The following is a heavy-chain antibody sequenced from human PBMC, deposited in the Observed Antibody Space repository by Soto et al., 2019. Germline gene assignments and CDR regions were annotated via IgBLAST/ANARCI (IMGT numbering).Heavy chain of an antibody. CDR1: GLSFPNYA. J-gene: IGHJ6*03. Sequence: LLESGGGLVQPGGSLRLSCVASGLSFPNYAMNWVRQAPGKGLEWVSGIGGSGAYTYYADSVKGRFTISRDNSKNTVERQMNSLRGEDTAVYYWAKGSSSTQVLNYYFYHMDVWGKGTTVSVSS. CDR2: IGGSGAYT. D-gene: IGHD2-2*01. CDR3: AKGSSSTQVLNYYFYHMDV. V-gene: IGHV3-23*01.